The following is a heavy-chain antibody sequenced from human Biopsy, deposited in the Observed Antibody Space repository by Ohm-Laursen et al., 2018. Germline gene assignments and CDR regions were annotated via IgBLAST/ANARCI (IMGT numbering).Heavy chain of an antibody. V-gene: IGHV1-46*01. CDR2: ISPSGATT. Sequence: ATVKISCKASGNTFATYHIHWVRQAPGQGLEWMGVISPSGATTSFSQKFQGRITMTRDTSTGTVYMDLNSLGSEDTAVYYCARAGVGSDGTDSYYYGMDVWGPGTTVTVSS. J-gene: IGHJ6*02. D-gene: IGHD5-24*01. CDR1: GNTFATYH. CDR3: ARAGVGSDGTDSYYYGMDV.